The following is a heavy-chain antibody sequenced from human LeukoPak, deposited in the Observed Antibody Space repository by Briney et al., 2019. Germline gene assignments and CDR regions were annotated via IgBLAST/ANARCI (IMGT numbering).Heavy chain of an antibody. CDR3: ARGVGAKGSYYYYYMDV. D-gene: IGHD1-26*01. J-gene: IGHJ6*03. CDR2: INPNSGGT. CDR1: GYTFTGYY. V-gene: IGHV1-2*02. Sequence: GASVKVSCKASGYTFTGYYMHWVRQAPGQGLEWMGWINPNSGGTNYAQKFQGRVTMTRDTSISTAYMELSRLRSDDTAVYYCARGVGAKGSYYYYYMDVWGKGTTVTVSS.